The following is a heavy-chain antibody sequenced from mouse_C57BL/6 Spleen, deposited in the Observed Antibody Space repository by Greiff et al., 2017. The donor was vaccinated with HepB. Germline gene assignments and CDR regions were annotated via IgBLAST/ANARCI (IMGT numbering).Heavy chain of an antibody. CDR2: IDPENGDT. D-gene: IGHD2-5*01. Sequence: EVKLMESGAELVRPGASVKLSCTASGFNIKDDYMHWVKQRPEQGLEWIGWIDPENGDTEYASKFQGKATITADTSSNTAYLQLSSLTSEDTAVYYCTTSYSNSYWYFDVWGTGTTVTVSS. CDR3: TTSYSNSYWYFDV. V-gene: IGHV14-4*01. CDR1: GFNIKDDY. J-gene: IGHJ1*03.